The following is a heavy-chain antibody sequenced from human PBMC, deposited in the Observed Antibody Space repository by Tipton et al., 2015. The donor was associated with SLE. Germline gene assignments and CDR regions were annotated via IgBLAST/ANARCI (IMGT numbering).Heavy chain of an antibody. Sequence: TLSLTCTVSGGYISTTTYFWNWIRQSAGRGLEWIGRGFAGGLTDYNPSLSSRVTMSLDMSKNQFSLTLGSVTAADTAVYYCARRYRNPAPDSLDIWGLGTVVTVSS. CDR3: ARRYRNPAPDSLDI. D-gene: IGHD1-14*01. CDR1: GGYISTTTYF. J-gene: IGHJ3*02. CDR2: GFAGGLT. V-gene: IGHV4-61*02.